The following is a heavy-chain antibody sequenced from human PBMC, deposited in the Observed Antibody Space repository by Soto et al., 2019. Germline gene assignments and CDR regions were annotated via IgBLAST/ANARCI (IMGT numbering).Heavy chain of an antibody. Sequence: SGTLSLTCTVSGGSISSSSYYWGWIRQPPGKGLEWIGSIYYSGSTYYNPSLKSRVTISVDTSKNQFSLKLSSVTAADTAVYYCARHVATNYYYYMDVWGKGTTVTVSS. CDR2: IYYSGST. CDR1: GGSISSSSYY. D-gene: IGHD5-12*01. J-gene: IGHJ6*03. V-gene: IGHV4-39*01. CDR3: ARHVATNYYYYMDV.